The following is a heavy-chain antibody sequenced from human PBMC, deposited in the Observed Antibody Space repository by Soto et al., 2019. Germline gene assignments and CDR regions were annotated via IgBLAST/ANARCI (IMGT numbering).Heavy chain of an antibody. CDR1: GFAVSSKY. J-gene: IGHJ6*02. V-gene: IGHV3-66*01. CDR3: ARDYVFCDCDRYYRDPLDV. Sequence: GSLRLSCAASGFAVSSKYMTWVRQAPGKGLEWVSLIQSGGTTYYADSVKGRFTISRDTSENTLHLQMDSLRVEDTAVYFCARDYVFCDCDRYYRDPLDVWSQGTTVTGSS. D-gene: IGHD2-21*02. CDR2: IQSGGTT.